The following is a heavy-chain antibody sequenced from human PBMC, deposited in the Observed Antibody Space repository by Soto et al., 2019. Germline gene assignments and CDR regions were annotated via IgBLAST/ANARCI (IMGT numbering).Heavy chain of an antibody. J-gene: IGHJ4*02. CDR1: GYTFTSYY. Sequence: ASVKVSCKASGYTFTSYYMHWVRQAPGQGLEWMGIINPSGGSTSYAQKFQGRVTMTRDTSTSTVYMELSSLRSEDTAVYYCVRYNWNHRAIFYYCGQGTLVTVSA. V-gene: IGHV1-46*01. D-gene: IGHD1-20*01. CDR2: INPSGGST. CDR3: VRYNWNHRAIFYY.